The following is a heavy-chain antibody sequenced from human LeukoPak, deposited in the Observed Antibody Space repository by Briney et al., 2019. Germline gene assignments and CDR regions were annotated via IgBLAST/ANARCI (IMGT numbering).Heavy chain of an antibody. D-gene: IGHD6-13*01. V-gene: IGHV3-11*04. Sequence: GGSLRLSGAASGFTFSDYYMSWIRQAPGKGLEWVSYISSSGSTIYYADSVKGRFTISRDNAKNSLYLQMNSLRAEDTAVYYCASCSSWYNFDYWGQGTLVTVSS. CDR3: ASCSSWYNFDY. CDR2: ISSSGSTI. J-gene: IGHJ4*02. CDR1: GFTFSDYY.